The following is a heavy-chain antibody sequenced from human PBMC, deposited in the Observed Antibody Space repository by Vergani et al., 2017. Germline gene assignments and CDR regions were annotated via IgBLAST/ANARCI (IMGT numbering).Heavy chain of an antibody. J-gene: IGHJ3*02. CDR3: ARTLSIYYDSSGYVPDAFDI. D-gene: IGHD3-22*01. CDR2: ISSSGSTI. Sequence: QVQLVESGGGLVKPGGSLRLSCAASGFTFSDYYMSWIRQAPGKGLEWVSYISSSGSTIYYADSVKGRFTISRDNAKNSLYLQMNSLRAEDTAVYYCARTLSIYYDSSGYVPDAFDIWGQGTMVTVSS. V-gene: IGHV3-11*04. CDR1: GFTFSDYY.